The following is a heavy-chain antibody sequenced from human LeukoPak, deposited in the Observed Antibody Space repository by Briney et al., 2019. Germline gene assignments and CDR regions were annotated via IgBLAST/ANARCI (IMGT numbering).Heavy chain of an antibody. CDR3: VLWFGGYYFDY. Sequence: ASVTVSCKASGYTFTSYGISWVRQAPGQGLEWMGWISAYNGNTNYAQKFQGRVTITRDTSASTAYMGLSSLRSEDTAVYYCVLWFGGYYFDYWGQGTLVTVSS. J-gene: IGHJ4*02. V-gene: IGHV1-18*01. CDR2: ISAYNGNT. CDR1: GYTFTSYG. D-gene: IGHD3-10*01.